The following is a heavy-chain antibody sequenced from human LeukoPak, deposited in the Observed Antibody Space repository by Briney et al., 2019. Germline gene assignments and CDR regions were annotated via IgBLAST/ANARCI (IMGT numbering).Heavy chain of an antibody. CDR3: ATGRYFDWPEVFKY. J-gene: IGHJ4*02. CDR2: ISWNSGSI. CDR1: GFTFSSYG. V-gene: IGHV3-9*01. D-gene: IGHD3-9*01. Sequence: GGSLRLSCAASGFTFSSYGMHWVRQAPGKGLEWVSGISWNSGSIDYADSVKGRFTISRDNAKNFLYLQMNSLRTEDTALYYCATGRYFDWPEVFKYWGQGTLVIVSS.